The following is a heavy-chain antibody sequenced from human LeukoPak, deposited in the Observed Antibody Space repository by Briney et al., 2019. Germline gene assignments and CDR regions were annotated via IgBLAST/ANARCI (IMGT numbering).Heavy chain of an antibody. Sequence: GGSLRLSCTASGFIFSNYAMSWVRQTPGKGLEWVSIIRGSGGTTSYADSVKGRFSISRDNSKNTLYLHMNSLRAEDTAVYYCVKGYGMDVWGQGTTVTVSS. CDR3: VKGYGMDV. CDR2: IRGSGGTT. J-gene: IGHJ6*02. CDR1: GFIFSNYA. V-gene: IGHV3-23*01.